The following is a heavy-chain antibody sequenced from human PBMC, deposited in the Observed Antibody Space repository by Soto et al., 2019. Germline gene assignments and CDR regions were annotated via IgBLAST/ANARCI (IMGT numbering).Heavy chain of an antibody. V-gene: IGHV1-69*13. CDR3: ARSLHSSSSFYYGMDV. D-gene: IGHD6-6*01. CDR1: GGTLRSYA. J-gene: IGHJ6*02. CDR2: IIPIFGTA. Sequence: GAAVKGSCKASGGTLRSYAITWVRQAPGQGLEWMGGIIPIFGTANYAQKFQGRVTITADESTSTAYMELSSLRSEDTAVYYCARSLHSSSSFYYGMDVWGQGTTVTVSS.